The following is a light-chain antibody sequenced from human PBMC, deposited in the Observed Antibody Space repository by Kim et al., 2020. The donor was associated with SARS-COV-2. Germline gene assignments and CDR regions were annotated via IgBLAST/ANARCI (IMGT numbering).Light chain of an antibody. CDR2: DAS. CDR1: QGVSNY. J-gene: IGKJ1*01. Sequence: EIVLTQSPATLSLSPGDRATLSCRASQGVSNYLAWYQQKPGQAPRLLISDASNRATGIPARFSGSGSGTDFTLTISSLEPEDFTFYYCHQRSSWPGTFGQGTKVDIK. CDR3: HQRSSWPGT. V-gene: IGKV3-11*01.